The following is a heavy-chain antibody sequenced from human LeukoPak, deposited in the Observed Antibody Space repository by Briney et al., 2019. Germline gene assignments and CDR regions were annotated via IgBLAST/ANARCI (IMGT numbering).Heavy chain of an antibody. D-gene: IGHD2-2*02. J-gene: IGHJ5*02. CDR3: ARGGGVFNRVPAAILSGWFDP. CDR2: INHSGST. Sequence: GSLRLSCAASGFTFSSYAMSWVRQPPGKGLEWIGEINHSGSTNYNPSLKSRVTISVDTSKNQFSLKLSSVTAADTAVYYCARGGGVFNRVPAAILSGWFDPWGQGTLVTVSS. CDR1: GFTFSSYA. V-gene: IGHV4-34*01.